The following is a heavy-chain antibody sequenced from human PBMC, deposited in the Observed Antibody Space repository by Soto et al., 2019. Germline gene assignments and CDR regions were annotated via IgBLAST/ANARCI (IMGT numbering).Heavy chain of an antibody. V-gene: IGHV1-18*01. CDR3: ARGRYVDY. CDR2: ISAHNGNT. CDR1: GYTFTSYG. D-gene: IGHD1-1*01. J-gene: IGHJ4*02. Sequence: QVHLVRSGAEVKKPGASVKVSCKASGYTFTSYGITWVRQAPGQGLEWMGWISAHNGNTDYAQKLQGRVIVTRDTSTSTAYMELRSLISDHTAVYYCARGRYVDYSGQGALVTVSS.